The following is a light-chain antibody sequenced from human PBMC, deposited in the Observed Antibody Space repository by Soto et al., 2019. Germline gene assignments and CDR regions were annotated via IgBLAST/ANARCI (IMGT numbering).Light chain of an antibody. CDR1: QTVTXNY. Sequence: EIVXXQSPGTXXLSPGERATXXXXASQTVTXNYLAWYQQKPGQAPRLVMSGASNRATGIPDRFSGGGSETDFTLTISRLEPEDFAVYYCQQYDSSYTFGQGTKLEIK. V-gene: IGKV3-20*01. J-gene: IGKJ2*01. CDR3: QQYDSSYT. CDR2: GAS.